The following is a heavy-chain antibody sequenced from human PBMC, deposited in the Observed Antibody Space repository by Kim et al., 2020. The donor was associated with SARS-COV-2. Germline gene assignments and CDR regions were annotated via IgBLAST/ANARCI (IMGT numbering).Heavy chain of an antibody. V-gene: IGHV5-51*01. Sequence: GESLKISCKGSGYTFTNYWIGWVRQMSGKGLEWMGIIYAGDSDTRYSPSFQGQVTISADKSITTAYLQLRSLKASDPALYYCARHTGAGSYHGAFDIWGQ. D-gene: IGHD1-26*01. CDR2: IYAGDSDT. J-gene: IGHJ3*02. CDR1: GYTFTNYW. CDR3: ARHTGAGSYHGAFDI.